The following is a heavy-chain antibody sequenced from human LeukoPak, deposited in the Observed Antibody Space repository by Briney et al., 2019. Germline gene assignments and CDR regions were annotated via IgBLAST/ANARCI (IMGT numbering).Heavy chain of an antibody. J-gene: IGHJ3*02. CDR3: ANAGWFGELPYDAFDI. CDR1: GFTFSSYG. Sequence: GGSLRLSCAASGFTFSSYGMHGVRQAPGKGREWVAVISYDGSNKYYADSVKGRFTISRDNSKNTLYLQMSSLRAEDTAVYYCANAGWFGELPYDAFDIWGQGTMVTVSS. CDR2: ISYDGSNK. D-gene: IGHD3-10*01. V-gene: IGHV3-30*18.